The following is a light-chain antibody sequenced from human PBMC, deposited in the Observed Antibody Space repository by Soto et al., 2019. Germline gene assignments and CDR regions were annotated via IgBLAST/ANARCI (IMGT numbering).Light chain of an antibody. CDR1: QSISSW. J-gene: IGKJ5*01. Sequence: DIQMTQSPSTLSASVGDRVTITCRASQSISSWLAWYQQKPGRAPKLLIYDASTLESGVPSRFSGSGSETEFTLTISRLQPDDFATYFCHSRAFGQGTRLENK. V-gene: IGKV1-5*01. CDR3: HSRA. CDR2: DAS.